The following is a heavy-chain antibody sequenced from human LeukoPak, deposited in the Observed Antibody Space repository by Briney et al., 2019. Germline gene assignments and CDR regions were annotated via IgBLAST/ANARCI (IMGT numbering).Heavy chain of an antibody. CDR1: GGSLSSHS. J-gene: IGHJ6*03. CDR2: IYYSGST. CDR3: ARGVLTTVSYYMDV. D-gene: IGHD4-11*01. Sequence: SETLSLTCTVSGGSLSSHSWSWIRQPPGKALEWIGYIYYSGSTNYNPSLKSRVTISVDTSKSQFSLKVTSVTAADTAVYYCARGVLTTVSYYMDVWGKGPRSPSP. V-gene: IGHV4-59*11.